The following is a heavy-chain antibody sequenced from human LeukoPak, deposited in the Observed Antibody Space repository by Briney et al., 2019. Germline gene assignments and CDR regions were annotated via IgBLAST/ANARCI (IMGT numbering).Heavy chain of an antibody. CDR1: GGTFSSYA. J-gene: IGHJ4*02. CDR3: AREPVVGATQFDY. D-gene: IGHD1-26*01. V-gene: IGHV1-69*01. CDR2: IIPIFGTA. Sequence: GSSVKVSCKASGGTFSSYAISWVRQAPGQGLEWMGGIIPIFGTANYAQKFQGRVTITADESTSTAYMELSSLRSEDTAVYCCAREPVVGATQFDYWGQGTLVTVSS.